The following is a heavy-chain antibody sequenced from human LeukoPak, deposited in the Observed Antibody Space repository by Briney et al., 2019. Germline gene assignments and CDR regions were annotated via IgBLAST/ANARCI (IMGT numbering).Heavy chain of an antibody. CDR3: ARAGGYASSWAY. D-gene: IGHD5-12*01. CDR1: GFTFSSYW. V-gene: IGHV3-7*01. J-gene: IGHJ4*02. CDR2: IKQDGSEK. Sequence: GGSLRLSCAASGFTFSSYWMSWVRKAPGKGLEWVANIKQDGSEKNYVDSVKGRFTISRDNAKNSLELQMNSLRDEDTAVYYCARAGGYASSWAYWGQGTLVTVSS.